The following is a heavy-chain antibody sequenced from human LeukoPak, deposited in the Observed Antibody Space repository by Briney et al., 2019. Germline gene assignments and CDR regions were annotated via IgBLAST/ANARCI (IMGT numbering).Heavy chain of an antibody. CDR3: AREASLYCSGNNWLWAFDL. V-gene: IGHV3-7*01. D-gene: IGHD2-15*01. CDR2: IKQDESKR. Sequence: GGSLRLSCAASGFTFSNYWMSWVRQAPGKGLEWVTNIKQDESKRYYVGSVKGRFTISRDNAKNSLYLQMNSLRAEDTAVYYCAREASLYCSGNNWLWAFDLRGQGTLVTVSS. CDR1: GFTFSNYW. J-gene: IGHJ4*01.